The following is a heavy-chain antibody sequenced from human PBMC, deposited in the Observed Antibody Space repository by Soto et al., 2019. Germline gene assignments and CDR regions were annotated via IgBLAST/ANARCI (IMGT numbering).Heavy chain of an antibody. CDR2: IKQDGSEK. J-gene: IGHJ6*02. CDR1: GFTFSSYW. V-gene: IGHV3-7*01. Sequence: GGSLRLSCAASGFTFSSYWMSWVRQAPGKGLEWVANIKQDGSEKYYVDSVKGRFTISRDNAKNSLYLQMNSLRAEDTAVYYCARERGGMDYDSSGYYWDYYYYGMDVWGQGTTVTVSS. CDR3: ARERGGMDYDSSGYYWDYYYYGMDV. D-gene: IGHD3-22*01.